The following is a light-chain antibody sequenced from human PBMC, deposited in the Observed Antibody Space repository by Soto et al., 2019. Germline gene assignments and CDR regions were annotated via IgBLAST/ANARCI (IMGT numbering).Light chain of an antibody. Sequence: EIVMTPSPLSLSVTPGQPASISCRSSQSLLNSDGKTYLYWSLQKGGQPTQLLIYEGSARFSGLPDRLSGSGSGTDVTLKIDRVEAEDSGVYYCLQAVELPLTFGGGTKLEIK. CDR3: LQAVELPLT. CDR2: EGS. V-gene: IGKV2D-29*01. J-gene: IGKJ4*02. CDR1: QSLLNSDGKTY.